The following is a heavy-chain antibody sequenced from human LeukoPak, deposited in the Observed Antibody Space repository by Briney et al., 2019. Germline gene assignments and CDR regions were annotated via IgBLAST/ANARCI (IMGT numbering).Heavy chain of an antibody. CDR1: GVSISSYY. D-gene: IGHD3-10*01. V-gene: IGHV4-59*01. CDR2: IYYSGST. CDR3: ARLTGYYKDAFDI. Sequence: SETLCLTCTVSGVSISSYYWSWIRQSPGKGLEWIGYIYYSGSTNYNPSLKSRVTISVDTSKYQFSLKLSSVTAADTDVYYCARLTGYYKDAFDIWGQGTMVTVSS. J-gene: IGHJ3*02.